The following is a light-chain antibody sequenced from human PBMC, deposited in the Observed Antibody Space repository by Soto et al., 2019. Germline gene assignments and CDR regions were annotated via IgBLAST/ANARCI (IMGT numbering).Light chain of an antibody. CDR1: QTISTY. CDR2: AAS. V-gene: IGKV1-39*01. J-gene: IGKJ2*01. CDR3: PQSPRNPYH. Sequence: DIQMTQSPSSLSASVGDRVTITCRASQTISTYLNWYQQKPGEAPKLLIYAASKLQSGVPSRFSGRGTWTNFNPTINRLQTEDFATYYLPQSPRNPYHFGQGTKLE.